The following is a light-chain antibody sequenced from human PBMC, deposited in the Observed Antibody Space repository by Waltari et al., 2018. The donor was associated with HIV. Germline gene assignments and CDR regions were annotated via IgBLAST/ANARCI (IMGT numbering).Light chain of an antibody. V-gene: IGKV3-11*01. J-gene: IGKJ1*01. CDR3: QQRSNWPPWT. CDR1: QSVSSY. CDR2: DAF. Sequence: EIVLTPSPATLSFSPGERATLPCRASQSVSSYLAWYQQKPGQAPRLLIYDAFKRATGIPARFSGSGSGTDFTLTISSLEPEDFAVYYCQQRSNWPPWTFGQGTKVEIK.